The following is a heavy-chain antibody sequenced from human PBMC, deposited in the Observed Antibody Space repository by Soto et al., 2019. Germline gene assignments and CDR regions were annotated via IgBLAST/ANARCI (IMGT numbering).Heavy chain of an antibody. CDR1: GYSFTSYW. D-gene: IGHD6-6*01. Sequence: PGESLKISCKGSGYSFTSYWISWVRQMPGKGLEWMGRIDPSDSYTNYSPSFQGHVTISADKSISTAYLQWNSLKASDTAMYYCAILEYSSSSVSGYYYYGMDVWGQGTTVTVSS. J-gene: IGHJ6*02. CDR2: IDPSDSYT. CDR3: AILEYSSSSVSGYYYYGMDV. V-gene: IGHV5-10-1*01.